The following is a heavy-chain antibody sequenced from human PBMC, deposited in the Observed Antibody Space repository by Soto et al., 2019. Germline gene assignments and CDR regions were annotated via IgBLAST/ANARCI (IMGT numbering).Heavy chain of an antibody. CDR3: PTVRVADPALDH. D-gene: IGHD3-10*02. Sequence: GGSLRLSWVGSGVIFSNNGMHWVRQTPGKGLEWVAFMSYGGSDTFYADSVNGRFTISRYNSKNTLFLHMSNLRAEDSAMYYCPTVRVADPALDHSGQGTMVTVS. V-gene: IGHV3-30*02. J-gene: IGHJ1*01. CDR1: GVIFSNNG. CDR2: MSYGGSDT.